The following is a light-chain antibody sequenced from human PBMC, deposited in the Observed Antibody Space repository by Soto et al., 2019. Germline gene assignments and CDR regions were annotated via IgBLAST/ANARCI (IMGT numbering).Light chain of an antibody. CDR3: LQHNSYPRT. V-gene: IGKV1-17*01. CDR1: QSISTY. CDR2: AAS. Sequence: DLQMTQSPSSLSASMGDRVTITCRASQSISTYLNWYQQKLGEAPKLLIYAASSLQSGVPSRFSGSGSGTEFTLTISSLQPEDFATYYCLQHNSYPRTFGQGTKVEIK. J-gene: IGKJ1*01.